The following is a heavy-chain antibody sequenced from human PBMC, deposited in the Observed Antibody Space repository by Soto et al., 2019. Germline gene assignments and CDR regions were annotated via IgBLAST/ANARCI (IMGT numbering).Heavy chain of an antibody. D-gene: IGHD3-22*01. CDR2: ISDSGGST. CDR3: AKDLSGIVVVIKVFQN. V-gene: IGHV3-23*01. J-gene: IGHJ1*01. CDR1: GFTFSSYA. Sequence: PGGSLRLSCAASGFTFSSYAMSWVRQAPGKGLEWVSAISDSGGSTYYADSVKGRFTISRDNSKNTLYLQMNSLRAEDTAVYYCAKDLSGIVVVIKVFQNWGQGTLVTVSS.